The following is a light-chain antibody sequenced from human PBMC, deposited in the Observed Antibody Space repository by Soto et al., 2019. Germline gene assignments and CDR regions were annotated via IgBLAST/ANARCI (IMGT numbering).Light chain of an antibody. CDR2: KAS. V-gene: IGKV1-5*03. CDR1: QSINNW. J-gene: IGKJ1*01. Sequence: DIQMTQSPSTLSASVGDRVTITCRASQSINNWLAWYQQKPGKAPKLLIYKASTLESGVPPKFSGSGSGTEFTLTISSLQPDDFATYYCLQSNAYPWTFGQGTKVDIK. CDR3: LQSNAYPWT.